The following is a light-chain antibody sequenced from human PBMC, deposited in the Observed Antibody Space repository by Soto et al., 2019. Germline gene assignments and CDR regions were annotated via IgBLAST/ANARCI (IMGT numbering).Light chain of an antibody. CDR3: CSYAGDLAL. Sequence: QSVLTQPPSVSGAPGQRVTISCTGSSSNIGANYDVHWYQVLPGTAPKLLIYANTNRPSGVPDRFSGSKSGTSASLAITGLQAEDEADYYCCSYAGDLALFGGGTKLTVL. V-gene: IGLV1-40*01. J-gene: IGLJ2*01. CDR1: SSNIGANYD. CDR2: ANT.